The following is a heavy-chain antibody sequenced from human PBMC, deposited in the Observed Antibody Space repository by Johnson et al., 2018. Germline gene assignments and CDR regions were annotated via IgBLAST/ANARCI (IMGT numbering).Heavy chain of an antibody. CDR3: AKAYYYGSNSYYSYMDV. J-gene: IGHJ6*03. CDR2: LSYAGSND. CDR1: GFTFSHYG. D-gene: IGHD3-10*01. Sequence: VQLLESGGGVVQPGRSLRLSCAAFGFTFSHYGMHWVRQAPGKGLEWVTLLSYAGSNDYYADSVKGRFTISRDNSKNTLYLQMNSLRTEDTALYYCAKAYYYGSNSYYSYMDVWGSGTTVTGSS. V-gene: IGHV3-30*18.